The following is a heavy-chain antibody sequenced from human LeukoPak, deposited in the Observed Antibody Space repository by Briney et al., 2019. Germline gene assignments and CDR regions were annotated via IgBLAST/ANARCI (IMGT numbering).Heavy chain of an antibody. CDR3: ARDLVCSSTSCYGG. Sequence: ASVKVSCKASGYTFTSYGISWVRQAPGQGLEWMGWISAYNGNTNYAQKLQGRDTMTTDTSTSTAYMELRSLRSDDTAVYYCARDLVCSSTSCYGGWGQGALVTVSS. J-gene: IGHJ4*02. V-gene: IGHV1-18*01. CDR2: ISAYNGNT. CDR1: GYTFTSYG. D-gene: IGHD2-2*01.